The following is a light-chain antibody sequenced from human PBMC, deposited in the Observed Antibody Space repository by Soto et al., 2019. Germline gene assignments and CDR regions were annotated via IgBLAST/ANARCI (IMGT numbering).Light chain of an antibody. CDR3: SSYAGVNNVL. Sequence: QSVLTQPPSASESPGQSVTISCTGTSSDIGAYDSVSWYQQHPGKAPKLLMYDVYKRPSGVPDRFSGSKSGNTASLTVSGLQAEDEADYYCSSYAGVNNVLFGKGTKLTV. J-gene: IGLJ2*01. CDR1: SSDIGAYDS. V-gene: IGLV2-8*01. CDR2: DVY.